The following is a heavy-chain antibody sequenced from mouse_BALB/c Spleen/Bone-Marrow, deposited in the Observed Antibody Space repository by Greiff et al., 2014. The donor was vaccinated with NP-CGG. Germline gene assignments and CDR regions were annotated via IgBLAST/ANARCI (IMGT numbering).Heavy chain of an antibody. Sequence: VKLQESGPDLVAPSQSLSITCTVSGFSFTSYGVHWVRQPPGKGLEWLVVIWSDGSTTYNSALKSRLSISKNNSKSQIFLKMNSLQTDDTAMYYCASHDKDGCYLAYWGQGTLVTVSA. CDR3: ASHDKDGCYLAY. D-gene: IGHD2-3*01. CDR2: IWSDGST. V-gene: IGHV2-6-2*01. CDR1: GFSFTSYG. J-gene: IGHJ3*01.